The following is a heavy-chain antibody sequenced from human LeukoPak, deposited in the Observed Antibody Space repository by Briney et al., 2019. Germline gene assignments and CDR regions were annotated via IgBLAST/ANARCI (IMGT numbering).Heavy chain of an antibody. CDR2: INPNSGDT. V-gene: IGHV1-2*02. CDR1: GYTFTGYY. Sequence: ASVKVSCKASGYTFTGYYMHWVRQAPGQGLEWMGWINPNSGDTTYAQKFQGRVTMTRDTSISTAYMEVSRLTSDDTAVYYCARGLISVAGGDWLDPWGQGTLVTVSS. J-gene: IGHJ5*02. CDR3: ARGLISVAGGDWLDP. D-gene: IGHD6-19*01.